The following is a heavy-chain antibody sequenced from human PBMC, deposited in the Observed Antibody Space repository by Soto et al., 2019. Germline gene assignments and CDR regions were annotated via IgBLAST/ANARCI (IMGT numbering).Heavy chain of an antibody. Sequence: QLPLQESGSGLVKPSQTLSPTCAVSGGSISSGGYSWGWIRQPPGKGLEWIGYIYHSGSTYYNPSLKSRVTISVDRSKNQFSLKLSSVTAADTAVYYCARGQVVAAQHWGQGTLVTVSS. D-gene: IGHD2-15*01. CDR3: ARGQVVAAQH. CDR1: GGSISSGGYS. CDR2: IYHSGST. V-gene: IGHV4-30-2*01. J-gene: IGHJ4*02.